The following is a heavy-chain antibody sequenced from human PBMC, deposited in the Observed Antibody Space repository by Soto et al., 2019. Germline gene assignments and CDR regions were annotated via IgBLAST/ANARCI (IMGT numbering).Heavy chain of an antibody. V-gene: IGHV3-21*01. CDR1: GFTFSSYS. J-gene: IGHJ2*01. CDR3: ARAVVTPLRAWYFDL. D-gene: IGHD2-21*02. Sequence: EVQLVESGGGLVKPGGSLRLSCAASGFTFSSYSMNWVRQAPGKGLEWVSSISSSTSYIYYADSVKDRFTISRDNAKNSLYLQMNSLRAEDTAVYYCARAVVTPLRAWYFDLWGRGTLVTVSS. CDR2: ISSSTSYI.